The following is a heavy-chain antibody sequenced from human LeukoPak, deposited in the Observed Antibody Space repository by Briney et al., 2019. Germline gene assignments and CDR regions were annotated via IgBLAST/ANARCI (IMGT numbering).Heavy chain of an antibody. CDR2: ISGSGGST. Sequence: PGGSLRLSCAASGFTFSSYAMSWVRQAPGKGLEWVSAISGSGGSTYYADSVKGRFTISRDDPKNTLYLQMNSLRAEDTAVYYCAKQRGQWLVIDYWGQGTLVTVSS. J-gene: IGHJ4*02. V-gene: IGHV3-23*01. D-gene: IGHD6-19*01. CDR3: AKQRGQWLVIDY. CDR1: GFTFSSYA.